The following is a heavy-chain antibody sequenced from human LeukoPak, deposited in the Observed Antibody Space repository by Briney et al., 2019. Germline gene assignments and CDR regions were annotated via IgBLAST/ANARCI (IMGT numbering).Heavy chain of an antibody. CDR1: GGSFSGYY. CDR3: ARGGRYCSSTSCYEPYNWFDP. CDR2: INHSGST. D-gene: IGHD2-2*01. V-gene: IGHV4-34*01. J-gene: IGHJ5*02. Sequence: SETLSLTCAVYGGSFSGYYWSWIRQPPGKGLEWIGEINHSGSTDYNPSLKSRVTISVDTSKNQFSLKLSSVTAADTAVYYCARGGRYCSSTSCYEPYNWFDPWGQGTLVTVSS.